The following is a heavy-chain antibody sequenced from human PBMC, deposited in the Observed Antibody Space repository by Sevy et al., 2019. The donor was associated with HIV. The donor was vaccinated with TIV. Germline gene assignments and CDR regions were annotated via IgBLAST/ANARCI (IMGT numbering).Heavy chain of an antibody. CDR2: IIPIFGTA. J-gene: IGHJ6*02. Sequence: ASVKVSCKASGYPFSSYGISWVRQAPGQGLEWMGGIIPIFGTANYAQKFQGRVTITADESTSTAYMELSSLRSEDTAVYYCARDECSSTSCYYYGMDVWGQGTTVTVSS. CDR3: ARDECSSTSCYYYGMDV. CDR1: GYPFSSYG. V-gene: IGHV1-69*13. D-gene: IGHD2-2*01.